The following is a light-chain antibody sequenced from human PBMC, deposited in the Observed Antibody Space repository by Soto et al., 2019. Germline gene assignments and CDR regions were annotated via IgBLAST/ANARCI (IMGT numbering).Light chain of an antibody. V-gene: IGLV2-14*01. CDR2: EVN. CDR3: SSYTSSDTWV. J-gene: IGLJ3*02. CDR1: SSDVGGYNH. Sequence: QSALTQPASVSGSPGQSIAISCTGTSSDVGGYNHVSWYQQHPGKAPKLMIFEVNNRPSGVSNRFSGSKSGNTASLTISGLQPEDEADYYCSSYTSSDTWVFGGGTKLTVL.